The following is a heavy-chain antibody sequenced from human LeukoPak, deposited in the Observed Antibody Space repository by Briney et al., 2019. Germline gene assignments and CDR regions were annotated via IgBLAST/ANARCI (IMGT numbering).Heavy chain of an antibody. CDR1: GFTLSDYS. D-gene: IGHD6-13*01. CDR3: ARENLIAAAAGDHFDY. Sequence: PGGSLRLSCAASGFTLSDYSMNWVRQAPGKGLEWVSSISSSSSYTNYADSVKGRFTISRDNAKNSLYLQMNSLRAEDTAVYYCARENLIAAAAGDHFDYWGQGTLVTVSS. V-gene: IGHV3-21*04. CDR2: ISSSSSYT. J-gene: IGHJ4*02.